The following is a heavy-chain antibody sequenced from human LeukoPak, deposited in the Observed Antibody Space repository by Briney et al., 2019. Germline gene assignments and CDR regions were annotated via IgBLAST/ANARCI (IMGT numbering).Heavy chain of an antibody. CDR2: INHSGST. CDR1: GGSFSGYY. D-gene: IGHD1-26*01. V-gene: IGHV4-34*01. CDR3: ARSLLGATLDY. J-gene: IGHJ4*02. Sequence: SETLSLTCAVYGGSFSGYYWSWIRQPPGKGLEWIGEINHSGSTNYNPSLKSRVTISVDTSKNQFSRKLSSVTAADTAVYYCARSLLGATLDYWGQGTLVTVSS.